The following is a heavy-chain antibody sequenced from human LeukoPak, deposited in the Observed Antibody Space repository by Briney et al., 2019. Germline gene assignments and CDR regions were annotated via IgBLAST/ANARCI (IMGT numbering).Heavy chain of an antibody. V-gene: IGHV1-46*01. CDR3: ARDRYYDRARGAFDI. CDR2: INPSGGST. D-gene: IGHD3-22*01. J-gene: IGHJ3*02. CDR1: GYTFTSYY. Sequence: GASVKVSCKASGYTFTSYYMHWVRQAPGQGLEWMGIINPSGGSTSYAQKFQGRVTMTRDMSTSTVYMELSSLRSEDTAVYYCARDRYYDRARGAFDIWGLGTMVTVSS.